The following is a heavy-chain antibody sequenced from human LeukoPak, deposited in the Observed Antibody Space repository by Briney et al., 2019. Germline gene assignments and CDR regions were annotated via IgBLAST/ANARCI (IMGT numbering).Heavy chain of an antibody. CDR3: VKVVGSGNSQWYFDL. V-gene: IGHV3-64D*08. CDR1: GFTFSSYT. Sequence: GGSLRLSCSASGFTFSSYTMYWVRQAPGEGLEYVSAISSNGGSTYYADSVKGRFTISRDNSKNTLYLQMSSLRAEDTAVYYCVKVVGSGNSQWYFDLWGRGTLVTVSS. CDR2: ISSNGGST. J-gene: IGHJ2*01. D-gene: IGHD3-10*01.